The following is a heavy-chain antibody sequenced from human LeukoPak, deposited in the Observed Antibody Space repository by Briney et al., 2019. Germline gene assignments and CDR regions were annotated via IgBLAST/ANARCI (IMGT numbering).Heavy chain of an antibody. J-gene: IGHJ4*02. V-gene: IGHV3-74*01. Sequence: HPGGSLRLSCAASGYTFSRYWMHWVRQGPGKGLXWVSRIKEDGSSTSYAESVRGRFTISRDNAKNTLYLQMNSLRAEDAAVYYCTTDTFGARDSWGQGTLVTVSS. CDR1: GYTFSRYW. CDR2: IKEDGSST. D-gene: IGHD3-10*01. CDR3: TTDTFGARDS.